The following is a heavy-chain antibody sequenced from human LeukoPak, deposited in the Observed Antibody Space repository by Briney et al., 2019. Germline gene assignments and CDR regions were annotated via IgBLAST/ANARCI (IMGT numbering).Heavy chain of an antibody. J-gene: IGHJ5*02. D-gene: IGHD3/OR15-3a*01. V-gene: IGHV4-39*01. CDR1: GGSISGSSYY. CDR2: IYYSGTP. CDR3: ATSRGFLDWRFDP. Sequence: PSETLSLTCTVSGGSISGSSYYWGWIRQPPGKGLEGIGSIYYSGTPYYIPSLKSRVTISVDTSKNQFSLKLSSVTAADTAVYYCATSRGFLDWRFDPWGQGILVTVSS.